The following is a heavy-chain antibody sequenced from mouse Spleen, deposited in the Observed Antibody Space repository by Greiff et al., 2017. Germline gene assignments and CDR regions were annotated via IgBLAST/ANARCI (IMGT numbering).Heavy chain of an antibody. J-gene: IGHJ3*01. CDR3: TRVRGYDQFAY. D-gene: IGHD2-3*01. Sequence: EVHLVESGGGLVKPGGSLKLSCAASGFTFSSYTMSWVRQTPEKRLEWVATISSGGSYTYYPDSVKGRFTISRDNAKNTLYLQMSSLKSEDTAMYYCTRVRGYDQFAYWGQGTLVTVSA. V-gene: IGHV5-6-4*01. CDR2: ISSGGSYT. CDR1: GFTFSSYT.